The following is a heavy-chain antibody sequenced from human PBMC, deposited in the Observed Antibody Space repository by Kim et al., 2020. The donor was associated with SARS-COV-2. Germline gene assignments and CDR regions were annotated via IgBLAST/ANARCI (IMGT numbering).Heavy chain of an antibody. Sequence: SETLSLTCTVSGGSISSGGYYWSWIRQHPGKGLEWIGYIYYSGSTYYNPSLKSRVTISVDTSKNQFSLKLSSVTAADTAVYYCARGRVWFGELSPDYWGQGTLVTVSS. CDR1: GGSISSGGYY. V-gene: IGHV4-31*03. J-gene: IGHJ4*02. D-gene: IGHD3-10*01. CDR2: IYYSGST. CDR3: ARGRVWFGELSPDY.